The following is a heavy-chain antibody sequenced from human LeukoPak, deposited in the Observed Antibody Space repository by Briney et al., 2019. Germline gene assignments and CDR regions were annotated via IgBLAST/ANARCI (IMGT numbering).Heavy chain of an antibody. D-gene: IGHD2-21*02. J-gene: IGHJ3*02. CDR1: GFTFSSYS. CDR2: ISSSSSYI. CDR3: ARRGTASPTAAFDI. Sequence: GGSLRLSCAASGFTFSSYSMTWVRQAPGKGLEWVSSISSSSSYIYYADSVKGRFTISRDNAKNSLYLQMNSLRAEDTAVYYCARRGTASPTAAFDIWGQGTMVTVSS. V-gene: IGHV3-21*01.